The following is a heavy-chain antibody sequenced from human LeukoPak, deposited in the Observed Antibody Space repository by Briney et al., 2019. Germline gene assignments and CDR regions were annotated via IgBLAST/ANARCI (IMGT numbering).Heavy chain of an antibody. CDR1: GFTFSSYA. D-gene: IGHD6-19*01. J-gene: IGHJ4*02. Sequence: GGSLRLSCAASGFTFSSYAMSWVRQAPGKGLEWVSAISGSGATTYYADSVRGRFSISRDISKNTLYLQMNSLRVEDTAVYYCAASGSGWYRFDYWGQGTLVSVSS. V-gene: IGHV3-23*01. CDR3: AASGSGWYRFDY. CDR2: ISGSGATT.